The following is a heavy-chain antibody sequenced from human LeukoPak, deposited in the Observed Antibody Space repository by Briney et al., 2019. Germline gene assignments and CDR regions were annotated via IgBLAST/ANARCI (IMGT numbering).Heavy chain of an antibody. CDR3: ARDRDSSSWYPNDAFDI. D-gene: IGHD6-13*01. Sequence: GGSLRLSCAASGFTFSSYAMHWVRQAPGKGLEYVSAISSNGGSTYYANSVKGRFTISRDNSKNTLYLQMGSLRAEDMAVYYCARDRDSSSWYPNDAFDIWGQGTMVTVSS. CDR2: ISSNGGST. V-gene: IGHV3-64*01. J-gene: IGHJ3*02. CDR1: GFTFSSYA.